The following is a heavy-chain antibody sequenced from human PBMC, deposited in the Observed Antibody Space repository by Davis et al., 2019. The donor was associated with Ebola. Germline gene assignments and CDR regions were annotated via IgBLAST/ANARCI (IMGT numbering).Heavy chain of an antibody. CDR1: GFTVSSNY. CDR3: ARVFRYSFFDY. J-gene: IGHJ4*02. Sequence: GESPKISCAASGFTVSSNYMSWVRQAPGKGLEWVSVIYSGGSTYYADSVKGRFTISRHNSKNTLYLQMNSLRAEDTAVYYCARVFRYSFFDYWGQGTLVTVSS. D-gene: IGHD5-18*01. V-gene: IGHV3-53*01. CDR2: IYSGGST.